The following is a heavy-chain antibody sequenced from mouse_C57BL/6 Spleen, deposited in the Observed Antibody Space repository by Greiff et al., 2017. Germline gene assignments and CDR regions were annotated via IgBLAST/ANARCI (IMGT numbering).Heavy chain of an antibody. Sequence: EVKLVESGGGLVQSGRSLRLSCATSGFTFSDFYMEWVRQAPGKGLEWIAASRNKANDYTTEYSASVKGRFIVSRDTSQSILYLQMNALRAEDTAIYYCARDDYDSAMDYWGQGTSVTVSS. CDR2: SRNKANDYTT. CDR3: ARDDYDSAMDY. CDR1: GFTFSDFY. J-gene: IGHJ4*01. V-gene: IGHV7-1*01. D-gene: IGHD2-4*01.